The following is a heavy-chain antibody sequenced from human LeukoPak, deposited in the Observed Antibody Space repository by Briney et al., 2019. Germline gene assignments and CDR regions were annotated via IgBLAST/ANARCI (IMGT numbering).Heavy chain of an antibody. CDR1: GGTFSSYA. Sequence: ASVKVSCKASGGTFSSYAISWVRQAPGQGLEWMGGIIPIFGTANYAQKFQGRVTITADESTSTAYMELSSLRSEDTAVYYCARERLSGELLYYFDYWGQGTLVTVSS. CDR3: ARERLSGELLYYFDY. J-gene: IGHJ4*02. CDR2: IIPIFGTA. D-gene: IGHD1-26*01. V-gene: IGHV1-69*13.